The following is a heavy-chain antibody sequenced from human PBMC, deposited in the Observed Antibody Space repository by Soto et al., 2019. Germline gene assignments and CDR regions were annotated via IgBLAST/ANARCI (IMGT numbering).Heavy chain of an antibody. Sequence: QVQLVQSGAEVKKPGASVQVSCKASGYTLSDYYMHWVRQAPGQGLEWMGWINPNSATTKSTQKFQGRITITRDTSVSTVYMELTSLTSDDAAVYYCARGGCTDGVCTYFFDYWGQGTLVAVSS. V-gene: IGHV1-2*02. CDR3: ARGGCTDGVCTYFFDY. D-gene: IGHD2-8*01. J-gene: IGHJ4*02. CDR1: GYTLSDYY. CDR2: INPNSATT.